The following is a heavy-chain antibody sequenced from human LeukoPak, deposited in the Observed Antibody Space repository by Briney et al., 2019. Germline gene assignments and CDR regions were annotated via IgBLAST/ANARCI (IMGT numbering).Heavy chain of an antibody. Sequence: GGSLRLSCAASGFTFSSYVISWVRQAPGKGLEWVSGISGSGSSTYYTDSVKGRFTISRDNSKNTLYLQMNSLRAEDTAVYYCAKSQNSAYYYGAFDIWGQGTMVTVSS. CDR2: ISGSGSST. V-gene: IGHV3-23*01. J-gene: IGHJ3*02. CDR3: AKSQNSAYYYGAFDI. D-gene: IGHD3-22*01. CDR1: GFTFSSYV.